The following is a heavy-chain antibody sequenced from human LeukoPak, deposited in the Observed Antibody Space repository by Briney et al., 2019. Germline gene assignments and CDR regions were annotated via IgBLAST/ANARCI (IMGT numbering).Heavy chain of an antibody. CDR3: AREVVEVVVTADAFDI. J-gene: IGHJ3*02. V-gene: IGHV3-20*04. Sequence: GGSLRLSCAASGFTFDDYGMSWVRQAPGKGLEWVSGINWNGGSTGYADSVKGRFTISRDNAKNSLYLQMNSLRAEDTALYYCAREVVEVVVTADAFDIWGQGTMVTVSS. D-gene: IGHD2-21*02. CDR1: GFTFDDYG. CDR2: INWNGGST.